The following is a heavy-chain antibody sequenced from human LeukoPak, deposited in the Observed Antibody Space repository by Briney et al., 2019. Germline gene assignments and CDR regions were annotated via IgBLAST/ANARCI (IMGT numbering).Heavy chain of an antibody. CDR3: ARGVKQLARFYFYMDV. Sequence: SETLSLTCGVSGGSFSGYLWNWVRQSPGEGLEWIGEINHSGTTNYNPSLKSRVTISLDRSRNQFSLNLTSVTAADTAVFYCARGVKQLARFYFYMDVWGKGTTVTVSS. CDR1: GGSFSGYL. J-gene: IGHJ6*03. V-gene: IGHV4-34*01. D-gene: IGHD3-22*01. CDR2: INHSGTT.